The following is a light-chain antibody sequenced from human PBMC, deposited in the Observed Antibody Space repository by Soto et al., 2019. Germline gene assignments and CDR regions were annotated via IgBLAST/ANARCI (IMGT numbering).Light chain of an antibody. V-gene: IGKV1-33*01. CDR1: QDISNY. CDR2: DAS. J-gene: IGKJ2*01. Sequence: DMQMTQSPSSLSASVGDRVTITCQASQDISNYLNWYQQKPGKAPKLLIYDASNLETGVPSRFSGSGSGTDFTFTISSLQPEDIATYYCQPYDNLPPTFGQGTKVDIK. CDR3: QPYDNLPPT.